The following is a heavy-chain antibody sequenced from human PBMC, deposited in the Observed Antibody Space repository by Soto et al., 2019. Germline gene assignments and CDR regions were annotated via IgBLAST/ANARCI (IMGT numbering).Heavy chain of an antibody. J-gene: IGHJ5*02. D-gene: IGHD4-17*01. V-gene: IGHV4-30-2*01. CDR1: GDTISTGGYS. Sequence: QLQLQESGPRLVKSSETLSLTCGVSGDTISTGGYSWAWIRQPPGKGLEWIGDAYLSGDPYYNPSLRRRVIVSVDSSKNRSSLKASSVTAGATAVYHCARETYGDDVGYFDPWGQGTLVTVSS. CDR3: ARETYGDDVGYFDP. CDR2: AYLSGDP.